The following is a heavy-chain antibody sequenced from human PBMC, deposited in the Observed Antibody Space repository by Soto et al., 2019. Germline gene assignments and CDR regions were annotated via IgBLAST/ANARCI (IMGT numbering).Heavy chain of an antibody. CDR2: ISYDGSNK. J-gene: IGHJ4*02. Sequence: PGGSLRLSCAASGFTFSSYAMHWVRQAPGKGLEWVAVISYDGSNKYYADSVKGRFTISRDNSKNTLYLQMNSLRAEDTAVYYCARDQDYGGNPVPRYWGQGTLVTVSS. CDR3: ARDQDYGGNPVPRY. V-gene: IGHV3-30-3*01. D-gene: IGHD4-17*01. CDR1: GFTFSSYA.